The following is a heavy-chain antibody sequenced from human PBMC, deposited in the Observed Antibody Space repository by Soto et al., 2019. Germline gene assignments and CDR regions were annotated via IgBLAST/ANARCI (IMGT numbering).Heavy chain of an antibody. CDR1: GGSISSGGYS. V-gene: IGHV4-30-2*01. CDR2: IYHSGST. CDR3: ARAGGLGAVAADY. Sequence: QLQLQESGSGLVKPSQTLSLTCAVYGGSISSGGYSWSWIRQPPGKGLEWIGYIYHSGSTYYNPSLKSRVTISVDMSKNQFSLKLSSVTAADTAVSYCARAGGLGAVAADYWGQGTLVTVSS. J-gene: IGHJ4*02. D-gene: IGHD6-19*01.